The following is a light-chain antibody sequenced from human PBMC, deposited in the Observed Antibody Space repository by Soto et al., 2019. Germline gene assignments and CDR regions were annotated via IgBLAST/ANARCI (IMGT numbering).Light chain of an antibody. V-gene: IGKV1-39*01. J-gene: IGKJ4*01. CDR2: GAS. Sequence: DLQMTQSPSSLSASVGDRVTITCRASQSMSTYLNWFQQKPGKAPKVLIYGASSLQSGVPSRFSGSGSGTDFTLTIGSLQPEDVATYYCQQRYNTPLTFGGGTKVEIK. CDR3: QQRYNTPLT. CDR1: QSMSTY.